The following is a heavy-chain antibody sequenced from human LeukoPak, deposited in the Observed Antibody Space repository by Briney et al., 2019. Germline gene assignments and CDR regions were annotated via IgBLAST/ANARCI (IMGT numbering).Heavy chain of an antibody. CDR1: GYSISSGYY. J-gene: IGHJ4*02. CDR2: IYHSGST. D-gene: IGHD6-13*01. V-gene: IGHV4-38-2*02. Sequence: SETLSLTCTVSGYSISSGYYWGWIRQPPGKGLEWIGSIYHSGSTNYNPSLKSRVTISVDKSKNQFSLKLSSVTAADTAVYYCARVPPIAPIDYWGQGTLVTVSS. CDR3: ARVPPIAPIDY.